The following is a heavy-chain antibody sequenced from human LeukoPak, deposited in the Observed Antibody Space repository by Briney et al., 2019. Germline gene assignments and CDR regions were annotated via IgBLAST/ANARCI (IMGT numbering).Heavy chain of an antibody. CDR3: ATGSSSSFSDY. CDR2: TGGYNGDT. V-gene: IGHV1-18*01. D-gene: IGHD6-6*01. Sequence: ASVKVSCKASNYIFATEGFSWVRQAPGQGLEWMGWTGGYNGDTKYAQKFQDRVTMTTDTSTNTAYMDLKSLRLDDTAVYYCATGSSSSFSDYWGQGTLVTVSS. CDR1: NYIFATEG. J-gene: IGHJ4*02.